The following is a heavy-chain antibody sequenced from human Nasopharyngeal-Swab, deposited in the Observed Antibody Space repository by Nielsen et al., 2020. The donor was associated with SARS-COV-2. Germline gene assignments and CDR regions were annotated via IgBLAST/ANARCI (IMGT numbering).Heavy chain of an antibody. V-gene: IGHV3-21*01. J-gene: IGHJ6*02. D-gene: IGHD3-10*01. CDR2: ISSSSYI. CDR1: GFTFSSYS. CDR3: ALWFGELLNYYGMDV. Sequence: GESLKISCAASGFTFSSYSMNWVRQAPGKGLEWVSSISSSSYIYYADSVKGRFTISRDNAKNSLYLQMNSLRAEDTAVYYCALWFGELLNYYGMDVWGQGTTVTVSS.